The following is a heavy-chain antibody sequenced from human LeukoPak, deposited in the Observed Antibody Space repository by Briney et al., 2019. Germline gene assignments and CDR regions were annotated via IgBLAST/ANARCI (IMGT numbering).Heavy chain of an antibody. V-gene: IGHV3-30*02. D-gene: IGHD3-16*01. CDR3: ANWALGAYFNYYYMDV. J-gene: IGHJ6*03. CDR2: IRYDGSNK. CDR1: GFTFSSYG. Sequence: GGSLRLSCAASGFTFSSYGMHWVRQAPGKGLEWVAFIRYDGSNKYYADSVKGRFTISRDNSKNTLYLQMNSLRAEDTAVYYCANWALGAYFNYYYMDVWGKGTTVTVSS.